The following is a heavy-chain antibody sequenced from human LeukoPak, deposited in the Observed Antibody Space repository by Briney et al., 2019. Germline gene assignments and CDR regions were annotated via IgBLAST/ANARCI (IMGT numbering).Heavy chain of an antibody. J-gene: IGHJ6*02. V-gene: IGHV3-23*01. CDR2: ISGSGGST. CDR3: AKLVAAGTQDLDYYYGMDV. D-gene: IGHD6-13*01. Sequence: GGSLRLSCAASGFTFSSYAMSWVRQAPGKGLEWVSAISGSGGSTYYADSVKGRFTISRDNSKNTLYLQMNSLRAEDTAVYYCAKLVAAGTQDLDYYYGMDVWGQGTTVTVSS. CDR1: GFTFSSYA.